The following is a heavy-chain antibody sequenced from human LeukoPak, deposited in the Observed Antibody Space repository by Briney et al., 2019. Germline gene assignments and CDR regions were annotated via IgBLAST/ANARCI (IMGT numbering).Heavy chain of an antibody. Sequence: PGRSLRLSCAASGFTFGDYAMHWVRQAPGKGLEWVSGISWNSGTIGYADSVQGRVTISRDNAKNSPYLQMNSLRAEDTALYYCAKGGQITIFGVVGDVWGKGTTVTVSS. D-gene: IGHD3-3*01. CDR3: AKGGQITIFGVVGDV. CDR2: ISWNSGTI. CDR1: GFTFGDYA. V-gene: IGHV3-9*01. J-gene: IGHJ6*04.